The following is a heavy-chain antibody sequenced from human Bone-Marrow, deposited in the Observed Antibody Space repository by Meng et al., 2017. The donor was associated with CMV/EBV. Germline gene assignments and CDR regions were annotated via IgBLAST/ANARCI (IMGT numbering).Heavy chain of an antibody. J-gene: IGHJ4*02. CDR3: VREMSGGFFDY. V-gene: IGHV1-46*01. CDR1: RYTFITYH. CDR2: ITPSTGAT. D-gene: IGHD3-16*01. Sequence: SCKASRYTFITYHMHWVRQAPGQGLEWVEIITPSTGATYSAQQFQDRVTLTSDTSTSAVYMNLGSLRSEDTAVYYCVREMSGGFFDYWGQGTLVTVSS.